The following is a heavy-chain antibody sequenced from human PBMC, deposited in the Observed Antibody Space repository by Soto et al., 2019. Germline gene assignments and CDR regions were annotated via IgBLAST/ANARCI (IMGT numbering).Heavy chain of an antibody. D-gene: IGHD1-26*01. CDR2: ISRDGSHK. Sequence: GGSLRLSCSASGFIFSNYAIHWVRQAPGKGLEWVAVISRDGSHKYYLDSVKGRFTISRDNSKDTVNLLMNSLRDDDSAMYYCARSRNSAVADSFDFWGQGTLVTVSS. CDR1: GFIFSNYA. CDR3: ARSRNSAVADSFDF. V-gene: IGHV3-30*04. J-gene: IGHJ4*02.